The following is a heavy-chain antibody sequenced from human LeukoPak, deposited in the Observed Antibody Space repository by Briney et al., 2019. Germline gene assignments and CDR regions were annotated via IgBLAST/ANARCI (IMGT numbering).Heavy chain of an antibody. Sequence: PGGSLRLSCAASGFTFSTSWMNWVRQAPGKGLEWVANIKEDGSETHYVDSVKGRFTISRDNAKNSLYLQIDCLRAEDTAMYYCARQWGYFRSDWWLDTFDVWGQGSMVTVSS. V-gene: IGHV3-7*01. J-gene: IGHJ3*01. CDR2: IKEDGSET. CDR1: GFTFSTSW. CDR3: ARQWGYFRSDWWLDTFDV. D-gene: IGHD6-19*01.